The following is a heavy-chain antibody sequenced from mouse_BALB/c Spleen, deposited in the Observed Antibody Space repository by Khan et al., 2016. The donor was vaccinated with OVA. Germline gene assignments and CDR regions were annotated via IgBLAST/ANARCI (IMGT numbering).Heavy chain of an antibody. CDR2: ISYSGST. CDR3: ARTARIKY. J-gene: IGHJ2*01. CDR1: GYSITSAYG. V-gene: IGHV3-2*02. Sequence: EVKLLESGPGLVKPSQSLSLTCTVTGYSITSAYGWNWIRQFPGNKLEWMGYISYSGSTNYNPSLKSRISINRDTSKNQFFLQLNSVTTEDTATYYCARTARIKYWGQGTTLTVSS. D-gene: IGHD1-2*01.